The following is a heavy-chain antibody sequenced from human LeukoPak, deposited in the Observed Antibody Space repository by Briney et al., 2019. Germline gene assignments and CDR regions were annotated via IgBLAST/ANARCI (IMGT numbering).Heavy chain of an antibody. J-gene: IGHJ6*03. Sequence: GGSLRLSCAASGFTLSTYSMNWVRQAPGKGVEWVSSISSSSSYIYYADSVKGRFTISRDNAKKSLYLQMNSLRAEDTAVYYCARAYSGTYGLGYYYMDVWGKGTTVTVSS. V-gene: IGHV3-21*01. CDR3: ARAYSGTYGLGYYYMDV. D-gene: IGHD1-26*01. CDR1: GFTLSTYS. CDR2: ISSSSSYI.